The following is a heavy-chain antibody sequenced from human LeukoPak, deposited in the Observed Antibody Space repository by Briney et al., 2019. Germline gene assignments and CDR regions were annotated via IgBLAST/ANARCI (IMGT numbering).Heavy chain of an antibody. Sequence: PGGSLRLSCAASGNYWMHWVRQVPGQGLVWVSHINSDGSWTSYADSVKGRFTISKDNAKNALYLQMNSLRAEDTAVYYCAKVLLARAYYYGMDVWGQGTTVTVSS. V-gene: IGHV3-74*01. J-gene: IGHJ6*02. D-gene: IGHD2-15*01. CDR3: AKVLLARAYYYGMDV. CDR1: GNYW. CDR2: INSDGSWT.